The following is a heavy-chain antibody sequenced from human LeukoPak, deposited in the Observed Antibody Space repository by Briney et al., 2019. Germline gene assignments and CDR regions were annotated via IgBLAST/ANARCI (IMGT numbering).Heavy chain of an antibody. D-gene: IGHD4-23*01. J-gene: IGHJ4*02. V-gene: IGHV3-23*01. CDR3: AKDTPQTYYGGNSVEFDY. Sequence: GGSLRLSCAASGFTFSSYAMSWVRQAPGKGLEWVSAISGSGGSTYYADSVKGRFTISRDNSKNTLYLQMNSLRAEDTAVYYCAKDTPQTYYGGNSVEFDYWGQGTLVTVSS. CDR1: GFTFSSYA. CDR2: ISGSGGST.